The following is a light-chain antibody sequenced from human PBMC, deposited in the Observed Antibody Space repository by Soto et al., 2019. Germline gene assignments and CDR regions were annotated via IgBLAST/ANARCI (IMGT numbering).Light chain of an antibody. J-gene: IGKJ1*01. CDR1: QSVSSNF. Sequence: EIVLTPSPGTLSLSPGERATLSGMAIQSVSSNFLAWYQQKPGQAPRLLISGASNRATGIPNRFSGSGSGTDFTFTITRLEPEDFAVYYCQVFDGSIWTFGQGTKVDI. CDR3: QVFDGSIWT. V-gene: IGKV3-20*01. CDR2: GAS.